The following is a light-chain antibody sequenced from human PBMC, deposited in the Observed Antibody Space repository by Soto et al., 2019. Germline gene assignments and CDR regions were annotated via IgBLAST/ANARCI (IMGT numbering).Light chain of an antibody. CDR2: DAS. J-gene: IGKJ4*01. CDR3: QHRSNWPLT. Sequence: EIVLTQSPATLSLYPGERAPLSCRASQSVSSYLAWYQQKPGQAPRLLIYDASNRATGIPARFSGSGSGTDFTLTISSLEPEDFAVYYCQHRSNWPLTFGGGTKVDIK. CDR1: QSVSSY. V-gene: IGKV3-11*01.